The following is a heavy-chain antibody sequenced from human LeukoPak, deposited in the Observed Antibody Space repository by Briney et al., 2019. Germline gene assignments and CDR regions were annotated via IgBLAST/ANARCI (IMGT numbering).Heavy chain of an antibody. CDR2: ISGDGVSP. Sequence: GGSLRLSCAASGFTFSSYWMSWVRQAPGKGLEWVSAISGDGVSPYYVDSVRGRFTISRDNSKNTLYLQMNSLRAEDTAVYYCAKDQRIAAADPGLFDYWGQGTLVTVSS. J-gene: IGHJ4*02. V-gene: IGHV3-23*01. CDR3: AKDQRIAAADPGLFDY. CDR1: GFTFSSYW. D-gene: IGHD6-13*01.